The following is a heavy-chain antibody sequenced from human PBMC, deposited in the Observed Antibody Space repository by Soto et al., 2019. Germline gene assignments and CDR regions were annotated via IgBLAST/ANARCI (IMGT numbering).Heavy chain of an antibody. Sequence: GGSLRLACAASGFTFSSYAMSWVRQAPGKGLEWVSAISGSGGSTYYADSVKGRFTISRDNSKNTLYLQMNSLRAEDTAVYYCAKDRFGIPANAEYFQHWGQGTLVTVSS. CDR3: AKDRFGIPANAEYFQH. CDR1: GFTFSSYA. J-gene: IGHJ1*01. V-gene: IGHV3-23*01. D-gene: IGHD3-10*01. CDR2: ISGSGGST.